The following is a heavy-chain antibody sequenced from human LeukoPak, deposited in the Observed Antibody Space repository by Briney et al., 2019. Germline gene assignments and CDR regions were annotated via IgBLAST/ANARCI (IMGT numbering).Heavy chain of an antibody. CDR2: ISTNGDST. CDR1: GFTFSTYA. CDR3: ARWGSTSCYDY. Sequence: PGGSLRLCCAASGFTFSTYAMHWVRQAPGKGLEYVSAISTNGDSTYYADSVKGRFTISRDNSKNTLFLQMGSLRADDMAVYYCARWGSTSCYDYWGQGTLVTVSS. J-gene: IGHJ4*02. V-gene: IGHV3-64*02. D-gene: IGHD2-2*01.